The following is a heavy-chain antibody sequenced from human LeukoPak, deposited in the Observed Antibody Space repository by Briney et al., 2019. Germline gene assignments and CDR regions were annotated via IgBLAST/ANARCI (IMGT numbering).Heavy chain of an antibody. J-gene: IGHJ4*02. CDR3: ARVKPSSSGHDY. Sequence: ASVKVSCKVSGYSFTTYYMHWVRQAPGQGLEWMGIINPSGGGTNYAQKFQDRVTMTRDTSTSTVYMDLSSLRSEDTAVYYCARVKPSSSGHDYWGQGTLLTVSS. D-gene: IGHD6-19*01. CDR2: INPSGGGT. V-gene: IGHV1-46*03. CDR1: GYSFTTYY.